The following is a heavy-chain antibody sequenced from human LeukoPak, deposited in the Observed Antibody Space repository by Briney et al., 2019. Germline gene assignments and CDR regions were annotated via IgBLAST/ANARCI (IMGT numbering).Heavy chain of an antibody. D-gene: IGHD3-22*01. CDR2: ISGSGGST. CDR1: GFTFSSYA. J-gene: IGHJ4*02. V-gene: IGHV3-23*01. Sequence: GGSLRLSCAASGFTFSSYAMSWVRQAPGKGLEWVSAISGSGGSTYYADSVKGRFTISRDNSKNTLYLQMNSLRAEDTAVYYCARGLYDSSGYTYYFDYWGQGTLVTVSS. CDR3: ARGLYDSSGYTYYFDY.